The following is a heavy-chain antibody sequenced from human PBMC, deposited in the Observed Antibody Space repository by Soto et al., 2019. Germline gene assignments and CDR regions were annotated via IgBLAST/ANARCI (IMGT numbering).Heavy chain of an antibody. CDR2: IYWDDDK. J-gene: IGHJ4*02. D-gene: IGHD7-27*01. Sequence: QITLKESGPTLVKPTQTLTLTCTFSGFSLSTSGVGVGWIRQPPGKALEWLALIYWDDDKRYSPSLKSRLTITKDTAKNQVVLTMTNMDPVDTATYYCAHAGDWGSFIGYWGQGTLVTVSS. V-gene: IGHV2-5*02. CDR1: GFSLSTSGVG. CDR3: AHAGDWGSFIGY.